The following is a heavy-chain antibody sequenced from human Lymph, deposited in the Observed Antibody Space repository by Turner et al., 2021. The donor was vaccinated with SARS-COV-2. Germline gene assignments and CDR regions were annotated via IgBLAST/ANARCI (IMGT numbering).Heavy chain of an antibody. CDR3: ARGLSGNYYFFDY. D-gene: IGHD1-26*01. V-gene: IGHV3-30-3*01. Sequence: QVQLVESGVGVVQPGRSLQLSCAASGFTFSSYAMHWVRQAPGKGLEWVALISYDGNNKYYADSVRGRFTISRDNSKNTLYLQMNSLRAEDTAVYYCARGLSGNYYFFDYWGQGTLVTVSS. CDR2: ISYDGNNK. CDR1: GFTFSSYA. J-gene: IGHJ4*02.